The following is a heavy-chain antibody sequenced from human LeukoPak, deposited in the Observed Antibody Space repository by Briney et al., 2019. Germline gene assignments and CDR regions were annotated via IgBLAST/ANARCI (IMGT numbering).Heavy chain of an antibody. CDR3: AKADSSSWYSGFDY. J-gene: IGHJ4*02. D-gene: IGHD6-13*01. V-gene: IGHV3-23*01. CDR1: GFTFSNYA. CDR2: LSGTGGST. Sequence: PGGSLRLSCAASGFTFSNYAMSWVRQAPGKGLEWVSTLSGTGGSTYYADSVKGRFTISRDNSKNTLYLQVSSLRAEDTAVYYCAKADSSSWYSGFDYWGQGTLVTVSS.